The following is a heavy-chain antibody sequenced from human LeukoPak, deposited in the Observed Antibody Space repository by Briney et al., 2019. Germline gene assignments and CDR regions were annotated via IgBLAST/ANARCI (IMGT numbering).Heavy chain of an antibody. Sequence: ASVKVSCKLSGYTLTELSMHWVRQTPGKGLEWMGGFDPADGETVYAHKFQGRLTMTEDTSTNTAYMELTSLRSEDTAVYYCAADGGGLSSVVTPRSSPFDYWGQGTPVTVSS. CDR1: GYTLTELS. CDR3: AADGGGLSSVVTPRSSPFDY. V-gene: IGHV1-24*01. J-gene: IGHJ4*02. D-gene: IGHD4-23*01. CDR2: FDPADGET.